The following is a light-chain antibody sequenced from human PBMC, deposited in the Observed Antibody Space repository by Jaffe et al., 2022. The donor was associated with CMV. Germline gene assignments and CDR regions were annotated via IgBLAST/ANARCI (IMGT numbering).Light chain of an antibody. J-gene: IGLJ2*01. CDR2: EDT. Sequence: SYDLTQPPSVSVSPGQTASITCSGDKLGERHACWYQQKSGQSPVLVIYEDTKRPSGIPERFSGSNSGNTATLTISGIQALDEADYYCQTWVSSTVVFGGGTRLTVL. CDR1: KLGERH. V-gene: IGLV3-1*01. CDR3: QTWVSSTVV.